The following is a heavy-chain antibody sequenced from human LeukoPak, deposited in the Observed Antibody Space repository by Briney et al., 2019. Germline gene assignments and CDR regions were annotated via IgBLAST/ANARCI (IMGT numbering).Heavy chain of an antibody. Sequence: SVKVSCKASGGTFSSYAISWVRQAPGQGHEWMGGIIPIFGTANYAQKFQGRVTITADESTSTAYMELSSLRSEDTAVYYCARDLLVPAAHYYYYGMDVWGQGTTVTVSS. CDR2: IIPIFGTA. CDR1: GGTFSSYA. V-gene: IGHV1-69*13. J-gene: IGHJ6*02. CDR3: ARDLLVPAAHYYYYGMDV. D-gene: IGHD2-2*01.